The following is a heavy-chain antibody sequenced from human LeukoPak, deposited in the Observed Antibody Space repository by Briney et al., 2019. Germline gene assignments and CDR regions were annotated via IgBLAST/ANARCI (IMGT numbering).Heavy chain of an antibody. D-gene: IGHD2-15*01. Sequence: GGSLRLSCAASGFTFSSYAMHWVRQAPGKGLEWVAVISYDGSNKYYADSVKGRFTISRDNSKNTLYLQMNSLRAEDTAVYYCARERQRIVGYWGQGTLVTVSS. CDR1: GFTFSSYA. V-gene: IGHV3-30-3*01. CDR2: ISYDGSNK. CDR3: ARERQRIVGY. J-gene: IGHJ4*02.